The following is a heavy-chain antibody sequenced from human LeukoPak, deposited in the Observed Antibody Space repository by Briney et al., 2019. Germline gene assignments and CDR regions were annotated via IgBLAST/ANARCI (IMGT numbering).Heavy chain of an antibody. V-gene: IGHV3-23*01. CDR3: AKMNREGYHQLSFGDS. D-gene: IGHD2-2*01. J-gene: IGHJ4*02. CDR1: GFTFGRYT. CDR2: ISASGGAT. Sequence: GGSLRLSCAASGFTFGRYTMTWVRQAPGEGLEWVSSISASGGATDYADSVQGRFTISRDNSKNTLYLQMNSLTAEDTALYYCAKMNREGYHQLSFGDSWGQGALVTVSS.